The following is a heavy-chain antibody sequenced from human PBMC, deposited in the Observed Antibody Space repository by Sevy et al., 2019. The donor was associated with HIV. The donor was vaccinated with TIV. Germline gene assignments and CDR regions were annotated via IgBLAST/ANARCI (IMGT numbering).Heavy chain of an antibody. J-gene: IGHJ6*02. D-gene: IGHD2-15*01. CDR1: GLTFSSYS. V-gene: IGHV3-48*01. CDR2: ISDNSIRK. CDR3: GRALAALPYYYYGMDV. Sequence: GGSLRLSCVVSGLTFSSYSMNWARQAPGKGLEWVSYISDNSIRKYNAASVKGRFTTARDNAKNSLYLQMNSLRAEDTAVYYCGRALAALPYYYYGMDVWGQGTTVTVSS.